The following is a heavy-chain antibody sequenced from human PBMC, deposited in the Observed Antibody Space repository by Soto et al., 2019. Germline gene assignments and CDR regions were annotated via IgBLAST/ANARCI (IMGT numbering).Heavy chain of an antibody. CDR2: IYYSGST. Sequence: SETLSLTCTVSGGSISSGGYYWSWIRQHPGKGLEWIGYIYYSGSTYYNPSLKSRVTISVDTSKNQFSLKLSSVTAADTAVYYWATGYTSCCYRWFSHWRQVTLVVVSS. CDR3: ATGYTSCCYRWFSH. D-gene: IGHD2-2*01. J-gene: IGHJ5*02. V-gene: IGHV4-31*03. CDR1: GGSISSGGYY.